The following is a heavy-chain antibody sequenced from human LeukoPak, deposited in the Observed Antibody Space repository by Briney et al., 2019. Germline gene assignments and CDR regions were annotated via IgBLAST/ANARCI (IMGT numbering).Heavy chain of an antibody. Sequence: GGSLSLFCAACGFTLNNFAMLWVRQAPGKGRVCVALILYDGTNKYYADSVKGRFTISRDNSKNTLFLQMNTLRAEDTALYYCAKSPVTGADFYYYMDVWGKGTTVTVSS. CDR3: AKSPVTGADFYYYMDV. D-gene: IGHD1-20*01. CDR2: ILYDGTNK. CDR1: GFTLNNFA. J-gene: IGHJ6*03. V-gene: IGHV3-33*06.